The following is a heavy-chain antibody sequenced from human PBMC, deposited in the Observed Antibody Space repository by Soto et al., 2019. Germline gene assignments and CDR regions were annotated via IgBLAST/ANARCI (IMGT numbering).Heavy chain of an antibody. CDR3: TTGSVEGF. Sequence: EVQLVDSGGGLVKPGGSLRLSCEASGFSVSKAWMNWVRQAPGKGLEWVGRIKTRDEGETTNYAAPVKGRFTISRDDSKNTLYLQMNRVKTEDTAVYYCTTGSVEGFWGQGTTVTVSS. V-gene: IGHV3-15*07. CDR1: GFSVSKAW. J-gene: IGHJ6*02. D-gene: IGHD2-15*01. CDR2: IKTRDEGETT.